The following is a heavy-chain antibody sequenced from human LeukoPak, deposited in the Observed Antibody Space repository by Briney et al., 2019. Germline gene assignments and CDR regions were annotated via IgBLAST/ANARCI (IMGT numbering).Heavy chain of an antibody. J-gene: IGHJ4*02. CDR2: ISGSGGST. CDR1: GFTFSSYA. V-gene: IGHV3-23*01. Sequence: GGSLRLSCAASGFTFSSYAMSWVRRAPGKGLEWVSAISGSGGSTYYADSVKGRFTISRDNSKNTLYLQMNSLRAEDTAVYYCAKEGDRIRFLEWSSGGMAFDYWGQGTLVTVSS. CDR3: AKEGDRIRFLEWSSGGMAFDY. D-gene: IGHD3-3*01.